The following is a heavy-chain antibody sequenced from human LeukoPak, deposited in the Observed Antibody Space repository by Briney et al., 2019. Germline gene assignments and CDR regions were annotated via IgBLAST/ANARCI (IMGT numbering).Heavy chain of an antibody. Sequence: SETLSPTCTVSGDSMSGSKYFWGWIRQPPGKGLEWIGNIFYSGSAYYNPSLKGRFTVSVDTPNNQFSLKVTSVTAADTALYFCARRGITYSTSFCDKWGQGIMVTVSS. CDR3: ARRGITYSTSFCDK. CDR1: GDSMSGSKYF. V-gene: IGHV4-39*01. CDR2: IFYSGSA. J-gene: IGHJ4*02. D-gene: IGHD6-13*01.